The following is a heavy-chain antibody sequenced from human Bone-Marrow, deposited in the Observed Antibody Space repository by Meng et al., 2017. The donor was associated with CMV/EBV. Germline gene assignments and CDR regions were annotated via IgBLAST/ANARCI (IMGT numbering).Heavy chain of an antibody. CDR2: IYYSGST. CDR3: ASCGGDCPKHFKYFQH. Sequence: SQTLSLTCTVSGGSISSSSYYWGWIRQPPEKGLEWIGSIYYSGSTYYNPSLKSRVTISVDTSKNQFSLKLSSVTAADTAVYYCASCGGDCPKHFKYFQHWGQGNLVNVSS. D-gene: IGHD2-21*01. J-gene: IGHJ1*01. CDR1: GGSISSSSYY. V-gene: IGHV4-39*07.